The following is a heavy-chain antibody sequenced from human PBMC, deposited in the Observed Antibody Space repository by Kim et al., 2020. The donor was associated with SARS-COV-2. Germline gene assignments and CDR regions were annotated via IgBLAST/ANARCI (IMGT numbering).Heavy chain of an antibody. J-gene: IGHJ6*03. D-gene: IGHD3-10*01. V-gene: IGHV3-30*18. CDR2: ISYDGSNK. CDR1: GFTFSSYG. CDR3: AKSLVRGVMGYYYYMDV. Sequence: GGSLRLSCAASGFTFSSYGMHWVRQAPGKGLEWVAVISYDGSNKYYADSVKGRFTISRGNSKNTLYLQMNSLRAEDTAVYYCAKSLVRGVMGYYYYMDV.